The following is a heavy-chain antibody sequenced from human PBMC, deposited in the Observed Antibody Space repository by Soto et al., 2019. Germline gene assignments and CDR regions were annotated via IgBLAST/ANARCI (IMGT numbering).Heavy chain of an antibody. Sequence: QVQLVQSGAEVKKPGASVKVSCKASGYTFTSYYMHWVRQAPGQGLEWMGIINPSGGSTSYAQKFQGRVTMTRDTSPSTVYMELSSLRSEDTAVYYCARDLVEMATSDAFDIWGQGTMVTVSS. V-gene: IGHV1-46*01. CDR3: ARDLVEMATSDAFDI. CDR1: GYTFTSYY. D-gene: IGHD5-12*01. J-gene: IGHJ3*02. CDR2: INPSGGST.